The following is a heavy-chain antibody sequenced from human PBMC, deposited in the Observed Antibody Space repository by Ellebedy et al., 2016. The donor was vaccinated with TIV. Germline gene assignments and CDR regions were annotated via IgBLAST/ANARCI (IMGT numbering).Heavy chain of an antibody. V-gene: IGHV1-46*01. CDR3: ARDDEYPIHSSGWLFLDY. D-gene: IGHD6-19*01. CDR1: GYTFTSYA. J-gene: IGHJ4*02. Sequence: AASVKVSCKASGYTFTSYAISWVRQAPGQGLDGMGIINPSGGSTSYAQKFQGRVTMTRDTSTSTVYMELSSLRSEDTAVYYCARDDEYPIHSSGWLFLDYWGQGTLVTVSS. CDR2: INPSGGST.